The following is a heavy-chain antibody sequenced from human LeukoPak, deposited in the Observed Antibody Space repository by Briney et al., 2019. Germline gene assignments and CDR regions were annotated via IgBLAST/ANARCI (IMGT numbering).Heavy chain of an antibody. J-gene: IGHJ4*02. CDR1: DGSFSGYY. V-gene: IGHV4-34*01. CDR3: GRSNDYGDYKTDY. CDR2: INHSGST. D-gene: IGHD4-17*01. Sequence: SETLSLTCAVYDGSFSGYYWSWIRQPPGKGLEWIGEINHSGSTNFNPSLKSRVTISVDTSKNQFSLKLSSVTAADTAVYYCGRSNDYGDYKTDYWGQGTLVTVSS.